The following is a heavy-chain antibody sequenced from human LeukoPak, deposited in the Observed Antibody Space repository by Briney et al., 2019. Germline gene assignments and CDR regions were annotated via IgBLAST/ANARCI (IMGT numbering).Heavy chain of an antibody. CDR3: ARDLGGGRYFQPPFDY. J-gene: IGHJ4*02. Sequence: GGSLRLSCAASGFTFSSYSMNWVRQAPWKGLEWVSSTSSSSSYIYYADSVKGRFTISRDNAKNSLYLQMNSLRAEDTAVYYCARDLGGGRYFQPPFDYWGQGTLVTVSS. CDR2: TSSSSSYI. D-gene: IGHD1-26*01. CDR1: GFTFSSYS. V-gene: IGHV3-21*01.